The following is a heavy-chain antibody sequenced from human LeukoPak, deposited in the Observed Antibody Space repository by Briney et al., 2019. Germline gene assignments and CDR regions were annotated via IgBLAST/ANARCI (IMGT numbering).Heavy chain of an antibody. D-gene: IGHD1-26*01. Sequence: SETLSLTCTVSGGSISSYYWSWIRQPPVKGLEWIGYIYTSGSTNYNPSLKSRVTISVDTSKNQFSLKLSSVTAADTAVYYCARWDSNWFDPWGQGTLVTVSS. CDR3: ARWDSNWFDP. J-gene: IGHJ5*02. V-gene: IGHV4-4*09. CDR2: IYTSGST. CDR1: GGSISSYY.